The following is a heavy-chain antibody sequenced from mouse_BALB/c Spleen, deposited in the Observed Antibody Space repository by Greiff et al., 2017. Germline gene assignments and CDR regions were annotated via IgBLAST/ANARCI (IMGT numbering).Heavy chain of an antibody. CDR2: ISSGSSTI. CDR3: ARSGTLLRSYFDY. V-gene: IGHV5-17*02. Sequence: EVQVVESGGGLVQPGGSRKLSCAASGFTFSSFGMHWVRQAPEKGLEWVAYISSGSSTIYYADTVKGRFTISRDNPKNTLFLQMTSLRSEDTAMYYCARSGTLLRSYFDYWGQGTTLTVSS. CDR1: GFTFSSFG. J-gene: IGHJ2*01. D-gene: IGHD1-1*01.